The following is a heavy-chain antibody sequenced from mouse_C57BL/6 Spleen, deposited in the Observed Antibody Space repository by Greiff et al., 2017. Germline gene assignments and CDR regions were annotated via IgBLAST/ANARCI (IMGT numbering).Heavy chain of an antibody. V-gene: IGHV1-22*01. CDR3: ARDGIYYGNSWFAY. CDR1: GYTFTDYN. CDR2: INPNNGGT. J-gene: IGHJ3*01. D-gene: IGHD2-1*01. Sequence: EVQLQQSGPELVKPGASVKMSCKASGYTFTDYNMHWVKQTHGKSLEWIGYINPNNGGTSYNPKFKGKATLTLNKSSSPAYMVRRSLTSEDSAVYYCARDGIYYGNSWFAYWGLGTLVTVSA.